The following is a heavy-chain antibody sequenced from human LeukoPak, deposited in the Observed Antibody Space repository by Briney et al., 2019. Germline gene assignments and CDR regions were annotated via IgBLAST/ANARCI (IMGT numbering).Heavy chain of an antibody. CDR1: GFTFSSYN. CDR2: ISSSDTYI. Sequence: GGSLRLSCADSGFTFSSYNMNWVRQTPGKGLEWVSAISSSDTYIYYADSVKGRFTISRDNAKNSLYLQMNSLRGEDTAVYYCAKRGTAAAASFDYWGQGTLVTVSS. D-gene: IGHD6-13*01. CDR3: AKRGTAAAASFDY. V-gene: IGHV3-21*01. J-gene: IGHJ4*02.